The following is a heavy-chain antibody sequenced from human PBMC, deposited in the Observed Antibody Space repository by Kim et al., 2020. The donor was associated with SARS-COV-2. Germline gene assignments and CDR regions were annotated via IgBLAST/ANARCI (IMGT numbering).Heavy chain of an antibody. Sequence: SETLSLTCTVSGGSISSNTYYWGWIRQPPGKGREWIGSIYYSGTSYYNPSLKSRITISLDTSKIQFSLKLSSVTAADTAVYYCARKGGSSAFPYYFDYWGQGTLVTVSS. CDR2: IYYSGTS. V-gene: IGHV4-39*07. CDR3: ARKGGSSAFPYYFDY. CDR1: GGSISSNTYY. J-gene: IGHJ4*02. D-gene: IGHD3-16*01.